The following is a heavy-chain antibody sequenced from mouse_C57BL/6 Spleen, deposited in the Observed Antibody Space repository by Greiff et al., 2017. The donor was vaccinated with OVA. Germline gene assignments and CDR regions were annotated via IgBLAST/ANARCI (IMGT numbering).Heavy chain of an antibody. D-gene: IGHD1-1*01. CDR2: ISYDGSN. CDR1: GYSITSGYY. Sequence: VQLQQSGPGLVKPSQSLSLTCSVTGYSITSGYYWNWIRQFPGNKLEWMGYISYDGSNNYNPSLKNRISITRDTSKNQFFLKLNSVTTEDTATYYCANYYGSSYPYFDYWGQGTTLTVSS. CDR3: ANYYGSSYPYFDY. V-gene: IGHV3-6*01. J-gene: IGHJ2*01.